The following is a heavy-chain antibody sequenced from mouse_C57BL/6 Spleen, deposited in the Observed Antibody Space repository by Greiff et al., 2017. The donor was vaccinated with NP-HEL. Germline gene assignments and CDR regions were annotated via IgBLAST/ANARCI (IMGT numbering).Heavy chain of an antibody. V-gene: IGHV1-62-3*01. CDR2: IDPNSGGT. Sequence: QVQLQQPGAELVKPGASVKLSCKASGYTFTSYWMHWVKQRPGRGLEWIGRIDPNSGGTKYNEKFKSKATLTVDKPSSTAYLQISSLKTEDTAVYYCAREVYDGCWGFAYWGQGTLVTVSA. D-gene: IGHD2-3*01. CDR3: AREVYDGCWGFAY. J-gene: IGHJ3*01. CDR1: GYTFTSYW.